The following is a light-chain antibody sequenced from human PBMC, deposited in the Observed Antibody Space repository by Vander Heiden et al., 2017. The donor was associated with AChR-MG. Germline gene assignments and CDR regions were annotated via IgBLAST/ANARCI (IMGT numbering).Light chain of an antibody. V-gene: IGLV3-1*01. J-gene: IGLJ2*01. CDR3: QAWDSSSVV. CDR1: KWGDKY. Sequence: SYGLTQAPSVSVSPGGAASITCSGDKWGDKYVCWNQQRQCHTPVLVIYQDVKRPSGIHERFCGSNSGSTATLTISGTHSMDEADYYCQAWDSSSVVFGGGTKLTVL. CDR2: QDV.